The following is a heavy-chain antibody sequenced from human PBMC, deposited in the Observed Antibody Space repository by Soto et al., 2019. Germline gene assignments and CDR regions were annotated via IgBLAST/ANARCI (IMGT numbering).Heavy chain of an antibody. Sequence: QVQLQESGPGLVKPSQTLSLTCTVSGGSINSGGYCWSWIRQHPGKGLDWIGCSSYGGSTSYNPSLKSRVTRSLDTSKNQFSLKLASVTAADTAVYYCSRGILVWGQGALITVSS. D-gene: IGHD3-10*01. V-gene: IGHV4-31*03. CDR2: SSYGGST. CDR3: SRGILV. CDR1: GGSINSGGYC. J-gene: IGHJ4*02.